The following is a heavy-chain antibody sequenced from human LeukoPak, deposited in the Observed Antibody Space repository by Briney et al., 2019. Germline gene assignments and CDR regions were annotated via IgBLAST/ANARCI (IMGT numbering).Heavy chain of an antibody. J-gene: IGHJ5*02. CDR2: IYYSGST. CDR3: ARQRYYYGSGSPRHWFDP. Sequence: SETLSLTCTVSGGSISSYYWNWIRQPPGKGLEWIGYIYYSGSTNYNPSLKSRVTISVDTSKNQFSLKLNSVTAADTAVYYCARQRYYYGSGSPRHWFDPWGQGILVTVSS. D-gene: IGHD3-10*01. CDR1: GGSISSYY. V-gene: IGHV4-59*08.